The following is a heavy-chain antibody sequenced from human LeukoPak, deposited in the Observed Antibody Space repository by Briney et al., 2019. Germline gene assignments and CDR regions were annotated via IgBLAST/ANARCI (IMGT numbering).Heavy chain of an antibody. CDR2: IIPIFGTA. J-gene: IGHJ5*02. Sequence: SVKVSCKASGGTFSSYAISWVRQAPGQGLEWMGGIIPIFGTANYAQKFQGRVTITADESTSTAYMELSSLRSEDAAVYYCARWAESGTRGNTGWFDPWGQGTLVTVSS. D-gene: IGHD2-2*01. CDR3: ARWAESGTRGNTGWFDP. V-gene: IGHV1-69*13. CDR1: GGTFSSYA.